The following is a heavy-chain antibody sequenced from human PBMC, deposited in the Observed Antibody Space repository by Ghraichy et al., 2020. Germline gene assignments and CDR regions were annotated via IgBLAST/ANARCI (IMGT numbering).Heavy chain of an antibody. D-gene: IGHD6-6*01. CDR3: ARVPNLPSHYYYYYGMDV. Sequence: LSLTCAASGFTFSSYSMNWVRQAPGKGLEWVSYISSSSSTIYYADSVKGRFTISRDNAKNSLYLQMNSLRDEDTAVYYCARVPNLPSHYYYYYGMDVWGPGTTVTVSS. V-gene: IGHV3-48*02. J-gene: IGHJ6*02. CDR2: ISSSSSTI. CDR1: GFTFSSYS.